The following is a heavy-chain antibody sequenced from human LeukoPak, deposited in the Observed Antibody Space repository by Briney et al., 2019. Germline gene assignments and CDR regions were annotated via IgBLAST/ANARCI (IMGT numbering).Heavy chain of an antibody. CDR3: ARGRGWYHIEY. Sequence: GGSLRLSCAASGFTFSSYWMSWVRQAPGKGLEWVANIKDDGSEKYYVDSVKGRFTISRDNAKNSLYLQMSSLRAEDTAVYYCARGRGWYHIEYWGQGTLVTFSS. V-gene: IGHV3-7*03. J-gene: IGHJ4*02. CDR2: IKDDGSEK. CDR1: GFTFSSYW. D-gene: IGHD6-19*01.